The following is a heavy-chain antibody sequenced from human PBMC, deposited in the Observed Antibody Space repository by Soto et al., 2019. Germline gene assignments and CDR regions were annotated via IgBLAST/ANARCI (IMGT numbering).Heavy chain of an antibody. CDR3: ARMNVDSYQFYYAMDV. D-gene: IGHD4-17*01. J-gene: IGHJ6*02. CDR2: IDPSDSYT. CDR1: GYSFTSYW. Sequence: PGESLKISCKGSGYSFTSYWISWVRQMPGKGLEWMGRIDPSDSYTNYSPSFQGHVTISADKSISTAYLQWSSLKASDTATYYCARMNVDSYQFYYAMDVWGQGTTVTVSS. V-gene: IGHV5-10-1*01.